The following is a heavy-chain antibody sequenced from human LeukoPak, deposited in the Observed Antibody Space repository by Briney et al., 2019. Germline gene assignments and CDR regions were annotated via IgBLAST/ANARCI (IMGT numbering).Heavy chain of an antibody. V-gene: IGHV4-39*01. D-gene: IGHD6-13*01. CDR1: GGSISSSSYY. Sequence: PSETLSLTCTVSGGSISSSSYYWGWIRQPPGKGLEWIGSIYHSGSTYYNPSLKSRVTISVDTSKNQFSLKLSSVTAADTAVYYCARRRQQLAPYYFDYWGQGTLVTVSS. CDR2: IYHSGST. CDR3: ARRRQQLAPYYFDY. J-gene: IGHJ4*02.